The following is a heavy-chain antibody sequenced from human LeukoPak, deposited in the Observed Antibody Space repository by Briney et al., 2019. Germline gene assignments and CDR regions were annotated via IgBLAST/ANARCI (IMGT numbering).Heavy chain of an antibody. CDR1: GFTFNTYS. Sequence: GGSLRLSCTASGFTFNTYSMTWVRQAPGKGLEWVSSISDSSTYIYYTDSVKGRFTISRDNAKNSLYLQMNSLRADDAAVYYCAREPTSMGSDYWGQGTLVTVSS. CDR3: AREPTSMGSDY. D-gene: IGHD5-18*01. J-gene: IGHJ4*02. V-gene: IGHV3-21*01. CDR2: ISDSSTYI.